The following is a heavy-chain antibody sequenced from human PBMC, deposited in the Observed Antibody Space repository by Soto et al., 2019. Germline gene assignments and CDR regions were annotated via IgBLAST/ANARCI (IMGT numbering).Heavy chain of an antibody. D-gene: IGHD5-18*01. J-gene: IGHJ6*02. Sequence: QVQLVQSGAEVKKPGSSVKVSCKASGGTFSSYAISWVRQAPGQGLEWMGGIIPIFGTANYAQKFQGRVTITADESTNTAYMELSSLRSEDTAVYYCASLNTAMVDYYYYGMDVWGQGTTVTVSS. CDR3: ASLNTAMVDYYYYGMDV. CDR1: GGTFSSYA. V-gene: IGHV1-69*01. CDR2: IIPIFGTA.